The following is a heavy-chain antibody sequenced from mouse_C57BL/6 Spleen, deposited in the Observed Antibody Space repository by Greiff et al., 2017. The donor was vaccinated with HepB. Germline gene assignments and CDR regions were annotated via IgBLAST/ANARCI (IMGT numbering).Heavy chain of an antibody. J-gene: IGHJ4*01. CDR2: IYPRSGNT. Sequence: VQLQQSGAELARPGASVKLSCKASGYTFPSYGISWVKQRTGQGLEWIGEIYPRSGNTYYNEKFKGKATLTADKSSSTAYMELRSLTSEDSAVYLCARSYDYGSSYAMDYWGQGTSVTVSS. D-gene: IGHD1-1*01. CDR3: ARSYDYGSSYAMDY. V-gene: IGHV1-81*01. CDR1: GYTFPSYG.